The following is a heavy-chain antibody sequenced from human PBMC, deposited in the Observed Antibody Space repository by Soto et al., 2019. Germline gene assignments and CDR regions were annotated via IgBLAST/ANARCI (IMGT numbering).Heavy chain of an antibody. CDR3: ARGVLRYFDWFNYYGMDV. CDR1: GYTFTSYA. D-gene: IGHD3-9*01. Sequence: ASVKVSCKASGYTFTSYAMHWVRQAPGQRLEWMGWINAGNGNTKYSQKFQGRVTITRDTSASTAYMELSSLRSEDTAVYYCARGVLRYFDWFNYYGMDVWGQGATVTVSS. CDR2: INAGNGNT. J-gene: IGHJ6*02. V-gene: IGHV1-3*01.